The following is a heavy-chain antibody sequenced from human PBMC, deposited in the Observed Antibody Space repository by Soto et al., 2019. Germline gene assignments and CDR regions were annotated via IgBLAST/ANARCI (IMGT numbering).Heavy chain of an antibody. V-gene: IGHV4-30-4*01. CDR3: ASNSYAYTYIDY. D-gene: IGHD5-18*01. Sequence: LSLTCTVSGGSISSGDYYWSWIRQPPGKGLEWIGYIYYSGSTYYNPSLKSRVTISVDTSKNQFSLKLSSVTAADTAVYYCASNSYAYTYIDYWAQQTLVTVSS. CDR2: IYYSGST. J-gene: IGHJ4*01. CDR1: GGSISSGDYY.